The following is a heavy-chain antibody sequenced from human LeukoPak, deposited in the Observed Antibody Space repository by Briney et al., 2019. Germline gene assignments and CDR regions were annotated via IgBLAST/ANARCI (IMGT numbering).Heavy chain of an antibody. CDR1: GGSFSGYY. V-gene: IGHV4-34*01. CDR3: AMEKWLRPIGY. CDR2: INHSGST. J-gene: IGHJ4*02. D-gene: IGHD5-12*01. Sequence: SETLSLTCAVHGGSFSGYYWSWIRQPPGKGLEWIGEINHSGSTNYNPSLKSRVTISVDTSKNQFSLKLSSVTAADTAVYYCAMEKWLRPIGYWGQGTLVTVSS.